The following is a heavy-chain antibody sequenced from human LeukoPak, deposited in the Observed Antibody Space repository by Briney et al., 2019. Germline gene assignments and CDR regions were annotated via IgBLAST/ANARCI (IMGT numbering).Heavy chain of an antibody. CDR3: ARVSMVRGVIPGKGVDY. CDR2: ISAYNGNT. D-gene: IGHD3-10*01. Sequence: ASVKVSCKASGYTFTSYGISWVRQAPGQGLEWMGWISAYNGNTNYAQKLQGRVTMTTDTSTSTAYMELRSLRSDDTAVYYCARVSMVRGVIPGKGVDYWGQGPLVPVP. J-gene: IGHJ4*02. V-gene: IGHV1-18*01. CDR1: GYTFTSYG.